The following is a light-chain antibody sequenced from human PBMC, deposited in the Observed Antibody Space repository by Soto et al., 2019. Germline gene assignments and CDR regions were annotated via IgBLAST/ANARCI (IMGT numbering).Light chain of an antibody. Sequence: EIVRTQSPATLSLSPGEGATLSCRASQSVSTNLAWYQQKPGQAPRLLIYSASIRATGIPGRFSGTGSGTEFTLTISSLQSEDFAVYYCQQYNNWPPLTFGGGTKVEI. J-gene: IGKJ4*01. V-gene: IGKV3D-15*01. CDR2: SAS. CDR1: QSVSTN. CDR3: QQYNNWPPLT.